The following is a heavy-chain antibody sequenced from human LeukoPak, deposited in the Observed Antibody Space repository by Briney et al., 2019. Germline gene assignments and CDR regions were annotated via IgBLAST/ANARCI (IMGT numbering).Heavy chain of an antibody. V-gene: IGHV1-2*02. Sequence: ASVKVSCKASGYTSTGYYVHWVRQAPGQGLEWMGWINPNSGGTNYAQKFQGRVTMTRDTSISTAYMELSRLRSDDTADYYCKSRDHFDILTCYQTPSHLSDYWGQGTLVTVSS. CDR2: INPNSGGT. CDR3: KSRDHFDILTCYQTPSHLSDY. J-gene: IGHJ4*02. D-gene: IGHD3-9*01. CDR1: GYTSTGYY.